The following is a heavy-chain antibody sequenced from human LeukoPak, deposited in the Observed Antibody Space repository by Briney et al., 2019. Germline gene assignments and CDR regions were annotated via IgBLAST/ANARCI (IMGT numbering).Heavy chain of an antibody. CDR2: ISSSSTI. CDR3: ARGQRDDYYDSSDPSGDY. V-gene: IGHV3-48*01. J-gene: IGHJ4*02. Sequence: GGSLRLSCAASGFTFSSDSMNWVRQAPGKGLEWVSYISSSSTIYYADSVKGRFTISRDNAKNSLYLQMNSLRAEDTAVYYCARGQRDDYYDSSDPSGDYWGQGTLLTVSS. D-gene: IGHD3-22*01. CDR1: GFTFSSDS.